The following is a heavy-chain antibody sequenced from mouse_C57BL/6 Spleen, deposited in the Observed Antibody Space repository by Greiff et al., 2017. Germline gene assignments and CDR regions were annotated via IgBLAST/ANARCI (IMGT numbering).Heavy chain of an antibody. D-gene: IGHD2-1*01. CDR3: AREGRNLYAMDY. CDR1: GYTFTSYW. J-gene: IGHJ4*01. V-gene: IGHV1-55*01. CDR2: IYPGSGST. Sequence: QVQLKQPGAELVKPGASVKMSCKASGYTFTSYWITWVKQRPGQGLEWIGDIYPGSGSTNYNEKFKSKATLTVDTSSSTAYMQLSSLTSEDSAVYYCAREGRNLYAMDYWGQGTSVTVSS.